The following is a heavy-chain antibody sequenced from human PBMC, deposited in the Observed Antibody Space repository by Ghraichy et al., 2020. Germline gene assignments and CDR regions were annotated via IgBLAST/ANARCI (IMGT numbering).Heavy chain of an antibody. CDR2: IRCSAGST. Sequence: GGSLRLSCAASGFTFSSYAMSWVRQAPGKGLEWVSAIRCSAGSTYYADSVKGRFTISRDNSRNTLYLQMNSLRPEDTAIYHCAKYLYDSSGDGFDYWGQGTLVTVSS. D-gene: IGHD3-22*01. CDR3: AKYLYDSSGDGFDY. V-gene: IGHV3-23*01. CDR1: GFTFSSYA. J-gene: IGHJ4*02.